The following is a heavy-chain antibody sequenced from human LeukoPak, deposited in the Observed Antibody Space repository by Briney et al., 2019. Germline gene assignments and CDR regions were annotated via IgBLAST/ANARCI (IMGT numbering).Heavy chain of an antibody. Sequence: ASVKVSCKASGGTFSSYAISWVRQAPGQGLEWMGGIIPILGTANYAQKFQGRVTITADESTSTAYMELSSLRSEDTAVYYCARGPTITIFGVVIIEYFDYWGQGTLVTVSS. CDR1: GGTFSSYA. V-gene: IGHV1-69*13. CDR2: IIPILGTA. D-gene: IGHD3-3*01. CDR3: ARGPTITIFGVVIIEYFDY. J-gene: IGHJ4*02.